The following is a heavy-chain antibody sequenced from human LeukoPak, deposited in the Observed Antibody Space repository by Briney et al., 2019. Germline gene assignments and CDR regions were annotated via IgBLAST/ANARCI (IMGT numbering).Heavy chain of an antibody. D-gene: IGHD6-13*01. CDR3: AREGEYSSSWYRGYYYYYYRDV. CDR1: GCTFTSYG. CDR2: ISAYIGNT. Sequence: ASVKVSCKASGCTFTSYGISWVRLAPGQRIEWLGWISAYIGNTNYAQKLQGRVTMTTDTSTSTAYMELRSLRSDDTAVYYCAREGEYSSSWYRGYYYYYYRDVWGKGTTVTVSS. J-gene: IGHJ6*03. V-gene: IGHV1-18*01.